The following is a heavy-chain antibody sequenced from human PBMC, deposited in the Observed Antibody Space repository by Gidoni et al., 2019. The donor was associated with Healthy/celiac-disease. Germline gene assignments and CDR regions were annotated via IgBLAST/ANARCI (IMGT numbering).Heavy chain of an antibody. CDR1: VFTFSSYP. CDR2: ISVIGGST. D-gene: IGHD6-13*01. J-gene: IGHJ3*02. CDR3: AKESPEYSSSWYPHDAFDI. Sequence: EVQLLESGGGLVQPGGSLRLSCAASVFTFSSYPMSWGRQAPGKGLEWASEISVIGGSTNYADSVKGRFTISRDNSKNTLYLQMNSLRAEDTAVYYCAKESPEYSSSWYPHDAFDIWGQGTMVTVSS. V-gene: IGHV3-23*01.